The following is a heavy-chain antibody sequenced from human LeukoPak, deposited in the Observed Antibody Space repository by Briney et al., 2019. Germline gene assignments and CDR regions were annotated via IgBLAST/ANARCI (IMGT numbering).Heavy chain of an antibody. J-gene: IGHJ6*02. CDR1: GGSISSYY. V-gene: IGHV4-34*01. CDR3: ARATRITMVRGVIIISYYYYGMDV. Sequence: SETLSLTCTVSGGSISSYYWSWIRQPPGRGLEWIGEINHSGSTNYNPSLKSRVTISVDTSKNQFSLKLSSVTAADTAVYYCARATRITMVRGVIIISYYYYGMDVWGQGTTVTVSS. CDR2: INHSGST. D-gene: IGHD3-10*01.